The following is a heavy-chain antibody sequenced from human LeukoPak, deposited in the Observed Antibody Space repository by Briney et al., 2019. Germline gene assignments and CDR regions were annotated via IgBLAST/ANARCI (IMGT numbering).Heavy chain of an antibody. D-gene: IGHD2-21*01. CDR2: KSGSSGSR. V-gene: IGHV3-48*01. CDR1: GFTFSPYG. Sequence: GGSLRLSCVASGFTFSPYGMIWVRQAPGKGLEGVAYKSGSSGSRYYADSVKGRFTIARDNAKNSLHLQMNSLRVEDTAVYYCARGQHWGGRSPPYFASWGQGTLVTVSP. CDR3: ARGQHWGGRSPPYFAS. J-gene: IGHJ4*02.